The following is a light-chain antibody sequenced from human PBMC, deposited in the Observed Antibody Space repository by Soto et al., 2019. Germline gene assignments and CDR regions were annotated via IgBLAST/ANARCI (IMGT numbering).Light chain of an antibody. CDR3: QQYGGSRWT. V-gene: IGKV3-20*01. J-gene: IGKJ1*01. CDR1: QTVTSNY. CDR2: GTS. Sequence: EIVLTQSPGTLSLSPGERATLSCRASQTVTSNYFAWYQQRPGQAPRLLIYGTSSRATGIPDRFSGSGSGTDFTLTISRPDPEDFAVYYCQQYGGSRWTFGQGTKVDIK.